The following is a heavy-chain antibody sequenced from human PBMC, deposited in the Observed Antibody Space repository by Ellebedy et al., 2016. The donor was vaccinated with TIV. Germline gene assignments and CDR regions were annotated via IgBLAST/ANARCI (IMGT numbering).Heavy chain of an antibody. CDR2: ISGSGGST. Sequence: GGSLRLSCAASGFTVSTNYMSWVRQAPGKGLEWVSAISGSGGSTYYADSVKGRFTISRDNSKNTLYLQMNSLRAEDTAVYYCAKEYYDSSHDAFDIWGQGTMVTVSS. CDR1: GFTVSTNY. D-gene: IGHD3-22*01. V-gene: IGHV3-23*01. CDR3: AKEYYDSSHDAFDI. J-gene: IGHJ3*02.